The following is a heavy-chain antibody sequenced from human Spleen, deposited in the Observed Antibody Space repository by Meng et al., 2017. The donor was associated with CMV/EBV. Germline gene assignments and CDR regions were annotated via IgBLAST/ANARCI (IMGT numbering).Heavy chain of an antibody. CDR3: ARIEMATKVAGSRAFDI. Sequence: GSLRLSCTVSGGSISSYYWSWIRQPPGKGLEWIGDIYYSGSTNYNPSLKSRVTISVDTSKNQFSLKLSSVTAADTAVYYCARIEMATKVAGSRAFDIWGQGTMVTVSS. CDR1: GGSISSYY. V-gene: IGHV4-59*01. D-gene: IGHD5-24*01. CDR2: IYYSGST. J-gene: IGHJ3*02.